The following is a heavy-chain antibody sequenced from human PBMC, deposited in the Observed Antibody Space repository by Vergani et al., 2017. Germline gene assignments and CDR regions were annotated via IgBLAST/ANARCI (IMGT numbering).Heavy chain of an antibody. J-gene: IGHJ4*02. CDR2: IKNTGDGT. V-gene: IGHV3-23*01. Sequence: EVQLLQSEGAVVQPGGPLRPSCVASGFPFSSHAMTWGRQGHGQGLEWVSSIKNTGDGTHYADPVKGRLTISRDKSNNTLYLQMNSLRVEDTAVYYCGRGSDNYNWGQGTLVTVSS. D-gene: IGHD5-24*01. CDR3: GRGSDNYN. CDR1: GFPFSSHA.